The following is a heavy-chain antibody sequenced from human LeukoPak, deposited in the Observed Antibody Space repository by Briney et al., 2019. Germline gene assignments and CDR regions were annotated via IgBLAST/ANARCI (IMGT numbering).Heavy chain of an antibody. D-gene: IGHD6-6*01. Sequence: GESLQISRKGSGYSFTSYWIGWGRQMPGKGLGWGGILYPGDSDTRYSPSFQGQVTISADKSISTAYLQWSSLKASDTAMYYCARHPGIAARQVDYWGQGTLVTVSS. CDR2: LYPGDSDT. CDR3: ARHPGIAARQVDY. CDR1: GYSFTSYW. V-gene: IGHV5-51*01. J-gene: IGHJ4*02.